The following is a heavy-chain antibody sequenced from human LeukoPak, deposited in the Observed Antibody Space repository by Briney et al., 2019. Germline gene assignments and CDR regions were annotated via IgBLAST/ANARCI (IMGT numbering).Heavy chain of an antibody. J-gene: IGHJ4*02. CDR3: TREAEDLPGAITFLY. CDR1: GYTFTNYG. CDR2: ISPYTGNT. Sequence: ASVKVSCKASGYTFTNYGINWVRQAPGQGLEWMGWISPYTGNTDYVHDLRGRVTVTADTSTNTVYMELRSLRSDDTAVYYCTREAEDLPGAITFLYWGQGTLVTVSS. V-gene: IGHV1-18*01. D-gene: IGHD2-2*01.